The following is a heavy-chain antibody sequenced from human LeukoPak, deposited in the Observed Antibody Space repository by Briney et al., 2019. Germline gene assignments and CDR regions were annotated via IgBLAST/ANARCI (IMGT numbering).Heavy chain of an antibody. CDR3: ARGGSSWYGGYNWFDP. CDR1: GGSISSGDYY. Sequence: AETLSLTCTVSGGSISSGDYYWRWIRQPPGKGLEWIGDIYYSGSTNYNPSLKSRVTISVDTSKNQFSLKLSSVTAADTAVYYCARGGSSWYGGYNWFDPWGQGTLVTVSS. CDR2: IYYSGST. V-gene: IGHV4-61*08. J-gene: IGHJ5*02. D-gene: IGHD6-13*01.